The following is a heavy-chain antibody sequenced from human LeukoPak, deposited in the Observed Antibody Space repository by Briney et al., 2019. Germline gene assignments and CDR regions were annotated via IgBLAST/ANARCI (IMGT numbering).Heavy chain of an antibody. D-gene: IGHD3-3*01. CDR3: AKDDEGVLVS. CDR2: INPNSDDT. V-gene: IGHV1-2*02. J-gene: IGHJ4*02. CDR1: GYTFTSYD. Sequence: ASVKVSCKASGYTFTSYDINWVRQAPGQGLELMGFINPNSDDTNYAQKFQGRVTMTRDTSITTAYMELSDLRSDDTAVYYCAKDDEGVLVSWGQGTLVTVSS.